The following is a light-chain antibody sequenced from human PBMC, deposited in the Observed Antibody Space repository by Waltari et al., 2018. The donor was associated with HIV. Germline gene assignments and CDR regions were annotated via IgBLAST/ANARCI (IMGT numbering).Light chain of an antibody. Sequence: QSVLTQPPSMSAAPGQRVTISCTGRSSDLGAPYDVHWSQQLPGTAPKLLIYNNNNRPSGVPDRFSGSKSGTSASLAITGLQPEDEAEYFCQSYDNSLKVIFGGGTRLTVL. J-gene: IGLJ2*01. CDR2: NNN. CDR3: QSYDNSLKVI. CDR1: SSDLGAPYD. V-gene: IGLV1-40*01.